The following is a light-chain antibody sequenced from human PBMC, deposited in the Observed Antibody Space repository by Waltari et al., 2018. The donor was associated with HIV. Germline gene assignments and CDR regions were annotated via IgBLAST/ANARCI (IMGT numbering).Light chain of an antibody. Sequence: QSVLTQPPSVSGAPGQRVTIYCTGSSSNIGAGFDVHWYQQLQGIAHQLLIYAATIRHSGVPDQFSGSKSGTSASRAITGLQAEVEADDYCQSYDSSLSSYVFASGTRVTVL. V-gene: IGLV1-40*01. J-gene: IGLJ1*01. CDR2: AAT. CDR3: QSYDSSLSSYV. CDR1: SSNIGAGFD.